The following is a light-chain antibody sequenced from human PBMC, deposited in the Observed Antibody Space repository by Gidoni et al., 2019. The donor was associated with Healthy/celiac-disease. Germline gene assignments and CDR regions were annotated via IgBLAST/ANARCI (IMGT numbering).Light chain of an antibody. CDR3: QACDCSAVV. CDR1: KLGDTY. J-gene: IGLJ2*01. CDR2: QDS. Sequence: SYELTQPPSVSVSPGETASITCSGDKLGDTYACWYQQKQGKSPVLIIYQDSKRPVGNPERFSCSTSGNTATLTISGTQAIDEAYDSCQACDCSAVVFGGGTKLTVL. V-gene: IGLV3-1*01.